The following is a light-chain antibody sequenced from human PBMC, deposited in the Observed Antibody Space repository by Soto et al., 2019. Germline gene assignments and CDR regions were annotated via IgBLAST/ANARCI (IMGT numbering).Light chain of an antibody. J-gene: IGKJ1*01. Sequence: AIQMTQSPSSLSASARDRVTITCRASQNIGNDLAWYQQKPGKAPNLLIYAASTLQTGVPSRFSGSGSGTDFTLIISSLQPEDFATYYCLQDYSYPWTFGHGTKVDIK. CDR2: AAS. CDR1: QNIGND. CDR3: LQDYSYPWT. V-gene: IGKV1-6*01.